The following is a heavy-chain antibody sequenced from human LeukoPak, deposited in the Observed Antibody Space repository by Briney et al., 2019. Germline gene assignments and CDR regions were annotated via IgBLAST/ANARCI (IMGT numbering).Heavy chain of an antibody. CDR3: VKGSYSGFVSGTGAY. CDR1: GFTFSSYA. J-gene: IGHJ4*02. CDR2: ISGSGGST. V-gene: IGHV3-23*01. Sequence: LSGGSLRLSCAASGFTFSSYAMSWVRQAPGKGLEWVSAISGSGGSTYYADSVKGRFTISRDNSKNTLYLQMNSLRAEDTAVYYCVKGSYSGFVSGTGAYWGQGTLVTVSS. D-gene: IGHD1-26*01.